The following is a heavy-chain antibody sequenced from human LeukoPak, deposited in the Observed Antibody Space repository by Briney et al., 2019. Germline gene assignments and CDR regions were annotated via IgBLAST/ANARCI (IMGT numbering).Heavy chain of an antibody. D-gene: IGHD2-8*01. CDR1: GYSISGVYY. V-gene: IGHV4-38-2*02. Sequence: SETLSLTSTVSGYSISGVYYWGWIRQPPGKGLEWIGTIYHSASTFDNPSLKIRVTISVDTSKNHFSLKLSSVTDGDKAVYYCARCPGYCTNGVCYWNQCFDYWGQGTLVTVSS. CDR3: ARCPGYCTNGVCYWNQCFDY. CDR2: IYHSAST. J-gene: IGHJ4*02.